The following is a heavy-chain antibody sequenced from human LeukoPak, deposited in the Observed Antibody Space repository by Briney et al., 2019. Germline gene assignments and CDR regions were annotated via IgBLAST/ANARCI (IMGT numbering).Heavy chain of an antibody. D-gene: IGHD3-3*01. Sequence: PGRSLRLSCAASGFTFSSYAMHWVRQAPGKGLEWVAVISYDGSNKYYADSVKGRFTISRDNSKNTLYLQMNSLRAEDTAVYYCANELWSGPSDAFDIWGRGTMVTVSS. CDR2: ISYDGSNK. J-gene: IGHJ3*02. CDR3: ANELWSGPSDAFDI. V-gene: IGHV3-30-3*02. CDR1: GFTFSSYA.